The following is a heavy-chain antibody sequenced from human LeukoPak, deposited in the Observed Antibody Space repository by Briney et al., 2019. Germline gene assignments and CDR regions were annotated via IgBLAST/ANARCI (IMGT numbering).Heavy chain of an antibody. V-gene: IGHV1-2*06. J-gene: IGHJ4*02. CDR3: ARDYCSSTSCLFDY. CDR2: INPNTGGT. D-gene: IGHD2-2*01. Sequence: ASVKVSCKASGYTFTGYHMHRVRQAPGQGLEWMGRINPNTGGTEYAQKFQGRVTMTRDTSISTAYMDLSRLRSDDTAVYYCARDYCSSTSCLFDYWGQGTLVTVSS. CDR1: GYTFTGYH.